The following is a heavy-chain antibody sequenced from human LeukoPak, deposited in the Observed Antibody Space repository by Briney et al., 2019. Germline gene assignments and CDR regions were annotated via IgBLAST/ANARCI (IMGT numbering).Heavy chain of an antibody. CDR3: ARDQIGPYSSSSFDY. Sequence: GGSLRLSCAASGFSFSTYGMHWVRQAPGKGLEWVAFIRYDGSNKDYADSVKGRFTISRDNSKNTLDLQMNSLRAEDTAVYYCARDQIGPYSSSSFDYWGQGTLVTVSS. V-gene: IGHV3-30*02. CDR1: GFSFSTYG. CDR2: IRYDGSNK. D-gene: IGHD6-13*01. J-gene: IGHJ4*02.